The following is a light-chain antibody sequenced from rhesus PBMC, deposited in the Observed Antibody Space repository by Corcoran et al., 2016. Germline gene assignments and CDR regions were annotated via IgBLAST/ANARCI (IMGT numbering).Light chain of an antibody. V-gene: IGKV3-35*01. J-gene: IGKJ2*01. CDR3: QQYNNWNS. CDR2: YTS. Sequence: EIVMTQSPATLSLSPGERATLSCRASQSVSSNLAWYQPKPVQSPRLLIKYTSNRATGIPDRFSGSGSGTDVTLTISRLEPEDVGVYYCQQYNNWNSFGQGTKVEIK. CDR1: QSVSSN.